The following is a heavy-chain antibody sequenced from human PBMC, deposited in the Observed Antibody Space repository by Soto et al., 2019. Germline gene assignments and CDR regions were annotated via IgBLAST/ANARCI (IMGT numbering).Heavy chain of an antibody. CDR3: ARVVTIFLELPKGRGMDV. D-gene: IGHD3-9*01. CDR1: GYTFTSYG. V-gene: IGHV1-18*04. CDR2: ISAYNGNT. J-gene: IGHJ6*02. Sequence: QVPLVQSGAEVKKPGASVKVSCKASGYTFTSYGISWVRQAPGQGLEWMGWISAYNGNTNYAQKLQGRVTMTTDTSTSSAYMELRSLRSDDTAVYYCARVVTIFLELPKGRGMDVWGQGTTVTVSS.